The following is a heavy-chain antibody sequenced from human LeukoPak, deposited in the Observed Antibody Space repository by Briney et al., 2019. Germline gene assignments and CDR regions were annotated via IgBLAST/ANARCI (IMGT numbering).Heavy chain of an antibody. CDR3: AKGGQTDRFDY. V-gene: IGHV3-23*05. CDR1: GFTFSAYA. CDR2: IGSDNKP. Sequence: PGGSLRLSCEASGFTFSAYAMTWVRQAPGKGLEWVSSIGSDNKPHYSESVKGRFTISRDNSKSTLYLQMNSLRAEDTAVFYCAKGGQTDRFDYWGQGALVTVSS. D-gene: IGHD2-15*01. J-gene: IGHJ4*02.